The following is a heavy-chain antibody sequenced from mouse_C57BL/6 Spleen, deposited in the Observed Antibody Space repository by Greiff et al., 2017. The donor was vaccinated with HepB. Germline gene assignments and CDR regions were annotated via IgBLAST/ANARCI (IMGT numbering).Heavy chain of an antibody. D-gene: IGHD4-1*01. Sequence: VQLQQSGPELVKPGASVKISCKASGYTFTDYYMNWVKQSHGKSLEWIGDINPNNGGTSYNQKFKGKATLTVDKSSSTAYMELRSLTSEDSAVYYCASWDADYWGQGTTLTVSS. J-gene: IGHJ2*01. CDR1: GYTFTDYY. V-gene: IGHV1-26*01. CDR3: ASWDADY. CDR2: INPNNGGT.